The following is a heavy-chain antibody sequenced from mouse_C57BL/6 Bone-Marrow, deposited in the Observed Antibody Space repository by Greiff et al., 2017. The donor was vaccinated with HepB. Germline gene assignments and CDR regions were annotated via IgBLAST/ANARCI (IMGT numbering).Heavy chain of an antibody. J-gene: IGHJ2*01. V-gene: IGHV14-4*01. CDR3: TKGRDGYSFDY. CDR2: IDPENGDT. D-gene: IGHD2-3*01. Sequence: VQLQQSGAELVRPGASVKLSCTASGFNIKDDYMHWVKQRPEQGLEWIGWIDPENGDTEYASKFQGKATITADTSSNTAYLQLSSLTSEDTAVYYCTKGRDGYSFDYWGQGTTLTVSS. CDR1: GFNIKDDY.